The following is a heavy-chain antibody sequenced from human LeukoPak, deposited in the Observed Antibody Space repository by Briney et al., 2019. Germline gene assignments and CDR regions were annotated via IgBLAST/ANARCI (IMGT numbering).Heavy chain of an antibody. J-gene: IGHJ4*02. CDR1: GFTFSSYS. V-gene: IGHV3-21*01. CDR3: AVVVGATAGDFDY. CDR2: ISSSSSYI. D-gene: IGHD1-26*01. Sequence: GGSLRLSCAASGFTFSSYSMNWVRQAPGKGLEWVSSISSSSSYIYYADSVKGRFTISRDNAKNSLYLQMNSLRAEVTAVYYCAVVVGATAGDFDYWGQGTLVTVSS.